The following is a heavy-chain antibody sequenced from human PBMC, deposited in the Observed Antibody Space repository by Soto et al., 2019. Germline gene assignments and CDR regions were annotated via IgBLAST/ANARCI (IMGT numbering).Heavy chain of an antibody. CDR3: AKVRTSSDY. CDR2: ISRSSGST. CDR1: GFTFSTYA. Sequence: LRLSCTASGFTFSTYAMIWVRQAPGKGLEWVSAISRSSGSTYYADSVKGRFTISRDNSKNTLYPQMNSLRAEDTAVYYCAKVRTSSDYWGQGTLVNVSS. D-gene: IGHD1-1*01. V-gene: IGHV3-23*01. J-gene: IGHJ4*02.